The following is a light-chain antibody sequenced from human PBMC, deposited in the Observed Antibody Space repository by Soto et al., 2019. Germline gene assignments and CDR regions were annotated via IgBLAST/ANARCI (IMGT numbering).Light chain of an antibody. V-gene: IGKV1-5*01. CDR1: EDVNGW. CDR2: DVS. Sequence: GDRVTITCRASEDVNGWLAWYHQKPGTAPKLMIYDVSTLESGVPSRFSGSGSGTEFTLTINSLQPDDFATFSSKHNNIYPSPSGPGT. CDR3: KHNNIYPSP. J-gene: IGKJ3*01.